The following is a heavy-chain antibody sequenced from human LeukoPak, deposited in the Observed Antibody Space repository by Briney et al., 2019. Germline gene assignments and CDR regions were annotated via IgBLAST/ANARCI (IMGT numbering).Heavy chain of an antibody. CDR2: IKQDGSEK. CDR3: AREFSGSNYGFPFDY. CDR1: GFTFSSYW. J-gene: IGHJ4*02. V-gene: IGHV3-7*01. D-gene: IGHD1-26*01. Sequence: PGGSLRHSCAASGFTFSSYWMSWVRQAPGKGLEWVANIKQDGSEKYYVDSVKGRFTISRDNAKNSLYLQMNSLRAEDTAVYYCAREFSGSNYGFPFDYWGQGTLVTVSS.